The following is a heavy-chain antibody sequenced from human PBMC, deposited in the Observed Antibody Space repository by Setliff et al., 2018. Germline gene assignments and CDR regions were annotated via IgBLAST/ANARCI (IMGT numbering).Heavy chain of an antibody. CDR3: ARERRPFNWGGNDAFDI. CDR1: GFTFSSYW. V-gene: IGHV3-7*01. J-gene: IGHJ3*02. D-gene: IGHD7-27*01. Sequence: GGSLRLSCAASGFTFSSYWMSWVRQAPGKGLEWVANIKQDGSEKYYVDSVKGRFTISRDNAKNSLYLQMSSLRAEDTAVYYCARERRPFNWGGNDAFDIWGQGTMVTVSS. CDR2: IKQDGSEK.